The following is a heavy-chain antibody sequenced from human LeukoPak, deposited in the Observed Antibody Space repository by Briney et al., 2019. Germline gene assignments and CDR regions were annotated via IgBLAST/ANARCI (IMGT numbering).Heavy chain of an antibody. Sequence: SETLSLTCTVSHDSISGGGYYWNWMRQPAGKELEWIGRIFARGNTLYSPSLQSRVTISLDTSKNQFSLKLSSVTAADTAVYYCARDWEAAAGLWGQGTLVTVSS. CDR2: IFARGNT. J-gene: IGHJ4*02. CDR3: ARDWEAAAGL. D-gene: IGHD6-13*01. CDR1: HDSISGGGYY. V-gene: IGHV4-61*02.